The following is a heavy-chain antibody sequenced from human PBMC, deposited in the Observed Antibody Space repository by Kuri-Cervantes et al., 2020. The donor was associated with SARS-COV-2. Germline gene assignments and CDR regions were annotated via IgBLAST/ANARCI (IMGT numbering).Heavy chain of an antibody. V-gene: IGHV3-74*01. Sequence: GESLKISCTASGFTFSSYSMNWVRQAPGKGLVWVSRINSDGSSTSYADSVKGRFTISRDNAKNTLYLQMNSLRAEDTAVYYCARICSSTSCLGNYFDYWGQGTLVTVSS. CDR3: ARICSSTSCLGNYFDY. CDR2: INSDGSST. J-gene: IGHJ4*02. CDR1: GFTFSSYS. D-gene: IGHD2-2*01.